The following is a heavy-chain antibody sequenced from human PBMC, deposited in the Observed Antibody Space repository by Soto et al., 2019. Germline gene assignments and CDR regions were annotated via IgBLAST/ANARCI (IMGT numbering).Heavy chain of an antibody. CDR3: ARAKSLEYNWFDT. CDR2: ISSTSATI. V-gene: IGHV3-48*01. CDR1: GFTFTSYS. Sequence: EVPLMESGGGLVQPGGSLRLSCTASGFTFTSYSINWVRQAPGQGLEWISYISSTSATIYYAESVRGRFTVSRDNAKNSVYLQMNSLRAEDTAVYFCARAKSLEYNWFDTWGQGTPVTVSS. J-gene: IGHJ5*02.